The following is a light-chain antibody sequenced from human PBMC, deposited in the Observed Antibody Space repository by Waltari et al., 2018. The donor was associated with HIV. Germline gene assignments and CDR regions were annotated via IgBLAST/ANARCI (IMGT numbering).Light chain of an antibody. J-gene: IGLJ2*01. CDR2: SDD. CDR3: ATWDGSLNGVL. CDR1: KSNVGGST. V-gene: IGLV1-44*01. Sequence: QSVLTMPPSASGTPGPRVTISCSGSKSNVGGSTVSWFQPLPRRGSQLSGPAPKLRSFSDDQRPSGVPDRFSGSKSGTSASLAISGLQSEDEADYYCATWDGSLNGVLFGGGTKLTVL.